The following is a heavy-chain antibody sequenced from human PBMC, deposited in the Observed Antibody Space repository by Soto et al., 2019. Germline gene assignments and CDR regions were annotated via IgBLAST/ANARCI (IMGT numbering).Heavy chain of an antibody. V-gene: IGHV1-3*01. D-gene: IGHD6-13*01. CDR3: ARDGSRSWSSHYYFDY. Sequence: ASSEVSCKASGYTFTSYAIHWVRQAPGQRLEWMGWIDVGNGNTKYSQRFQGRVTITSDTSANTAYMELSSLRSEDTAVYYCARDGSRSWSSHYYFDYWGQGTLVTVSS. CDR1: GYTFTSYA. J-gene: IGHJ4*02. CDR2: IDVGNGNT.